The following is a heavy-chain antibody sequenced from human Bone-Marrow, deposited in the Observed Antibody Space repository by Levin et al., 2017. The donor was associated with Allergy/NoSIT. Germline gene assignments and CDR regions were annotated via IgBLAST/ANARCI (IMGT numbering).Heavy chain of an antibody. CDR2: IIPIFGTA. D-gene: IGHD4-11*01. J-gene: IGHJ4*02. CDR3: ARDIYSRFDY. CDR1: GGTFSSYA. V-gene: IGHV1-69*01. Sequence: KISCKASGGTFSSYAISWVRQAPGQGLEWMGGIIPIFGTANYAQKFQGRVTITADESTSTAYMELSSLRSEDTAVYYCARDIYSRFDYWGQGTLVTVSS.